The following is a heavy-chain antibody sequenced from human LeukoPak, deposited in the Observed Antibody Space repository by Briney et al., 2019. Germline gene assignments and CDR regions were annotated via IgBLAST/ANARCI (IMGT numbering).Heavy chain of an antibody. J-gene: IGHJ4*02. V-gene: IGHV3-23*01. Sequence: GGSLRLSAAASGFPSSIHATGWAPQAPPKGMEWGSANTGSGGSTYYTDSVKGRFTISRDNSKNTLYLQMNSLRAEDTAVYYCAKDTTDCSSTSCHTYWGQGTLVTVSS. CDR3: AKDTTDCSSTSCHTY. CDR1: GFPSSIHA. D-gene: IGHD2-2*01. CDR2: NTGSGGST.